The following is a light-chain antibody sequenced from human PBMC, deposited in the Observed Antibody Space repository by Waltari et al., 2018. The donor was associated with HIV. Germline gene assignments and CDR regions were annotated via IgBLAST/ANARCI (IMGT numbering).Light chain of an antibody. CDR2: GAS. CDR3: QQSGSSPGT. Sequence: EIALTQSPGTLSLSPGERATLSCRASQTVSSSYLAWYQQKPGQAPRLLIYGASSRATGIPDRFSGSGSGTDFTLTISRLEPEDFAVYYCQQSGSSPGTFGQGTKLEIK. V-gene: IGKV3-20*01. J-gene: IGKJ2*01. CDR1: QTVSSSY.